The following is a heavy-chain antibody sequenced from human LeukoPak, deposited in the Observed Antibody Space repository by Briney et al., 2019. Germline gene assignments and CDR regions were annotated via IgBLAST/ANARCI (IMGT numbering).Heavy chain of an antibody. Sequence: PSETLSLTCAVYGGSFNNYYWNWIRQPPGKGLEWIGEISHSGRTNYNPSLKSRVTISIDTSKNQFSLKLSSVTAADTAVYYCARHTTLRYFVSPTPAFDIWGQGTLVTVSS. J-gene: IGHJ3*02. D-gene: IGHD3-9*01. V-gene: IGHV4-34*01. CDR3: ARHTTLRYFVSPTPAFDI. CDR2: ISHSGRT. CDR1: GGSFNNYY.